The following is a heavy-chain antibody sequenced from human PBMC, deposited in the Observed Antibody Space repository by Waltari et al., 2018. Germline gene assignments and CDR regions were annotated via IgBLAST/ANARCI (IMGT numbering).Heavy chain of an antibody. J-gene: IGHJ4*02. CDR1: GYTFTSYA. CDR3: ARGPPWELPSLFWY. V-gene: IGHV1-3*01. Sequence: QVQLVQSGAEVKKPGASVKVSCKASGYTFTSYAMHWVRQAPGQRLEWMGWINAGNGNTKDSQKFQGRVTITRDTSASTAYMELSSLRSEDTAVYYCARGPPWELPSLFWYWGQGTLVTVSS. D-gene: IGHD1-26*01. CDR2: INAGNGNT.